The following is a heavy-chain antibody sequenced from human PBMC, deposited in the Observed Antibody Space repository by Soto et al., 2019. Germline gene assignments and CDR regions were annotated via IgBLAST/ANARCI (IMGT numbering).Heavy chain of an antibody. V-gene: IGHV4-39*01. CDR2: IYYSGST. Sequence: SETLSLTCTVSGGSISSSSYYWGWIRQPPGKGLEWIGSIYYSGSTYYNPSLKSRVTISVDTSKNQFSLKLSSVTAADTAVYYCARHRFFVEARDEGNWFDPWGQGTLVTVSS. J-gene: IGHJ5*02. CDR3: ARHRFFVEARDEGNWFDP. D-gene: IGHD3-10*01. CDR1: GGSISSSSYY.